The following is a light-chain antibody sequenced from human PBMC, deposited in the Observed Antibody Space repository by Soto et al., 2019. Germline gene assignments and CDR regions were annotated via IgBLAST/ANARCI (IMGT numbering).Light chain of an antibody. Sequence: EIVLTQSPGTLSFSPGERATLSCRASQTVGTTYLAWYQQKPGQAPRLLLYGASLRATGIPDRFSASGSGTKFTLTISSLEHADFAVYYCQQFCSSPPYTFGQGTKLEIK. J-gene: IGKJ2*01. CDR3: QQFCSSPPYT. CDR1: QTVGTTY. V-gene: IGKV3-20*01. CDR2: GAS.